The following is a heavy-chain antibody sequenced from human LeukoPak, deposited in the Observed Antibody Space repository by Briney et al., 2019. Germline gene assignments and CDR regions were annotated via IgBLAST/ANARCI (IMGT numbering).Heavy chain of an antibody. V-gene: IGHV3-23*01. CDR1: GFTFSSYA. D-gene: IGHD4-23*01. Sequence: GGSLRLSCAASGFTFSSYAMSWVRQAPGKGLEWVSGISGSGGSTYYADSVKGRVTISRDNSKNTLYLQMNSLRAEDTALYYCARDNSPGWFDPWGQGTLVTVSS. CDR3: ARDNSPGWFDP. CDR2: ISGSGGST. J-gene: IGHJ5*02.